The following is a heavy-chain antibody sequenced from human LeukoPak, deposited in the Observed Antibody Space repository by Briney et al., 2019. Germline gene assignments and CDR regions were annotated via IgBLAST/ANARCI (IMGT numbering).Heavy chain of an antibody. Sequence: PGGSLRLSCATSGFTFSSSWMSWVRQAPGKGLEWVANIKEDGGEEYYVDSVRGRFTISRNNAESSLYLQMNSLRAEDTAVYYCARETSCSGGTCYSGTYYYFYGMDVWGQGTMVTVSS. CDR3: ARETSCSGGTCYSGTYYYFYGMDV. CDR2: IKEDGGEE. CDR1: GFTFSSSW. D-gene: IGHD2-15*01. V-gene: IGHV3-7*01. J-gene: IGHJ6*02.